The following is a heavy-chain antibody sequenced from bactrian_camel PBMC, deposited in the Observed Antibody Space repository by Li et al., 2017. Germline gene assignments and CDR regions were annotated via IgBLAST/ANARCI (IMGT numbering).Heavy chain of an antibody. Sequence: QVQLVESGGGSVQAGGSLKLSCAVSGSGYKLSDYSLAWFRQAPGKEREGVAGIYKRGGVPDYADSVKGRFTISQDNAKNTLYLEMNSLKPEDTAMYYCALDLHVGVRLAQPNYWSYWGRGTQVTVS. CDR3: ALDLHVGVRLAQPNYWSY. V-gene: IGHV3S6*01. J-gene: IGHJ4*01. CDR2: IYKRGGVP. CDR1: GSGYKLSDYS. D-gene: IGHD3*01.